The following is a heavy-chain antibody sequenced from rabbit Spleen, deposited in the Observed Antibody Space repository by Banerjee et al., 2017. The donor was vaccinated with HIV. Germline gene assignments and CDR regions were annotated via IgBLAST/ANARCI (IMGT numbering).Heavy chain of an antibody. CDR2: IYPDGSGST. V-gene: IGHV1S40*01. CDR1: GFSFSSSYY. D-gene: IGHD6-1*01. J-gene: IGHJ4*01. CDR3: ARAGYAGYGYDL. Sequence: QSLEESGGDMVKPGASLTLTCTASGFSFSSSYYICWVRQAPGKGPEWIGCIYPDGSGSTAYASWAKGRFTVSKASSATVTLQMTSLTAADTATYFCARAGYAGYGYDLWGPGTLVTVS.